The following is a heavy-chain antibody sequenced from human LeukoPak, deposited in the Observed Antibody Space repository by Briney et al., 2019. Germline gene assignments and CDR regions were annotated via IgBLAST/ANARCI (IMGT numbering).Heavy chain of an antibody. Sequence: GGSLRLSCAASGFTFSSYAMHWVRQAPGKGLEWVAVISYDGTIRYYADSVKGRFTISRDNSKNTLYLQMNSLRAEDTAVYYCAKDLVYYYDSSGSFDYWGQGTLVTVSS. CDR2: ISYDGTIR. CDR3: AKDLVYYYDSSGSFDY. D-gene: IGHD3-22*01. V-gene: IGHV3-30-3*01. CDR1: GFTFSSYA. J-gene: IGHJ4*02.